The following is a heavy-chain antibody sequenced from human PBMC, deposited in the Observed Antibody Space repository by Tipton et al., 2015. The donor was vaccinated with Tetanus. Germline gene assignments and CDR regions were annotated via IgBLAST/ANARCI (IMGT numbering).Heavy chain of an antibody. Sequence: GSLRLSCAVYGGSFSGFYWSWIRQPPGRGLEWIGEINHSGRANYNPSLKSRFTILVDASKNQFSLKVNSVTAADTALYYCARHSSLKALNYWGQGTLVTASS. V-gene: IGHV4-34*01. CDR1: GGSFSGFY. D-gene: IGHD3-9*01. J-gene: IGHJ4*02. CDR2: INHSGRA. CDR3: ARHSSLKALNY.